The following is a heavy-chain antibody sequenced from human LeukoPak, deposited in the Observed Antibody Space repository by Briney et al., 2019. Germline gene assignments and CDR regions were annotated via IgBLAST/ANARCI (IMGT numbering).Heavy chain of an antibody. CDR1: GFTFSEYY. J-gene: IGHJ4*02. V-gene: IGHV3-11*01. D-gene: IGHD6-19*01. CDR2: ISSTADIV. CDR3: ARETVAGTFDY. Sequence: GGSLRLSCAASGFTFSEYYMSWIRQAPGKGLEWVSDISSTADIVSYADFVLGRFTISRDNGDDSLSLQLNNLRAEDTAVCYCARETVAGTFDYWSQGTLVTVSS.